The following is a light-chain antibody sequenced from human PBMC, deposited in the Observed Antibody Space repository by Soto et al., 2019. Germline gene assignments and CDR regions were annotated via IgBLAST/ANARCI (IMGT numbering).Light chain of an antibody. CDR1: QSVSSSY. J-gene: IGKJ1*01. CDR3: QQYYNWPPWT. Sequence: EIVLTQSPGTLSLSPGERATLSCRASQSVSSSYLAWYQQKPGQAPRLLLYGASTRATGVPARFSGSASGTDFTLTVSSLQSEDFAVYYCQQYYNWPPWTFGLGTKVDIK. CDR2: GAS. V-gene: IGKV3-15*01.